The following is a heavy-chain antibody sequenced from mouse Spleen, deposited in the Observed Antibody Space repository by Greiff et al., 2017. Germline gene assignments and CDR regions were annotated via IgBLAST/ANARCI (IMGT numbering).Heavy chain of an antibody. CDR2: ISNGGGST. J-gene: IGHJ4*01. V-gene: IGHV5-12*02. CDR3: ARQNYYGYAMDY. D-gene: IGHD1-1*01. CDR1: GFTFSDYY. Sequence: EVQRVESGGGLVQPGGSLKLSCATSGFTFSDYYMYWVRQTPEKRLEWVAYISNGGGSTYYPDTVKGRFTISRDNAKNTLYLQMSRLKSEDTAMYYCARQNYYGYAMDYWGQGTSVTVSS.